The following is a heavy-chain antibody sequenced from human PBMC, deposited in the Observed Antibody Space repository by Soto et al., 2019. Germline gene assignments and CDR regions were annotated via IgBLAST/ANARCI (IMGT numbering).Heavy chain of an antibody. V-gene: IGHV3-53*04. J-gene: IGHJ4*02. D-gene: IGHD4-4*01. CDR3: ARGYSKDTWDYFDY. CDR1: GFTVSSNY. CDR2: IYSGGST. Sequence: GGSLRLSCAASGFTVSSNYMSWVRQAPGKGLEWVSVIYSGGSTYYADSVKGRFTISRHNSKNTLYLQMNSLRAEDTAVYYCARGYSKDTWDYFDYWGQGTLVTVSS.